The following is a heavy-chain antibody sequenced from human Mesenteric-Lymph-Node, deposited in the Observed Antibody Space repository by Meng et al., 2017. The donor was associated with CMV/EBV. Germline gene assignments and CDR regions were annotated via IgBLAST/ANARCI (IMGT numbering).Heavy chain of an antibody. Sequence: GGSLRLSCAASGFTFSDYYMSWIRQAPGKGLEWVSYISSSGSTIYYADSVKGRFTISRDNSKNTLYLQMNSLRAEDTAVYYCARVGIAVAGTDYYYYYYGMDVWGQGTTVTVSS. J-gene: IGHJ6*02. CDR2: ISSSGSTI. CDR3: ARVGIAVAGTDYYYYYYGMDV. D-gene: IGHD6-19*01. CDR1: GFTFSDYY. V-gene: IGHV3-11*01.